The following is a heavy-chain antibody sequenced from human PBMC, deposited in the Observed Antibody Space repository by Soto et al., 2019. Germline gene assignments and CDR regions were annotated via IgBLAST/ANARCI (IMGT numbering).Heavy chain of an antibody. Sequence: SVKVSCKASGFTFTSSAVQWVRQARGQRLEWIGWIVVGSGNTNYAQKFQERVTITRDMSTSTAYMELSSLRSEDTAVYYCAADDGGIAVAGTMGYWGQGTLVTVSS. CDR2: IVVGSGNT. D-gene: IGHD6-19*01. CDR1: GFTFTSSA. V-gene: IGHV1-58*01. CDR3: AADDGGIAVAGTMGY. J-gene: IGHJ4*02.